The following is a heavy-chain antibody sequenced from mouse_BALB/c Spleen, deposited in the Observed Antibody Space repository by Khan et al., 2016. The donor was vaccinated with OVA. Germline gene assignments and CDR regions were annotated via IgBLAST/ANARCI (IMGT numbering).Heavy chain of an antibody. CDR3: ARKDYNDYDPFPY. D-gene: IGHD2-4*01. Sequence: EVQLLESGPGLVKPSQSLSLTCTVTGYSITSEYAWNCIRQFPGNNLEWMGYINYGSNTSFTPSLKSRSSITRDTFKNHLFLQLNSVITEDTATFYCARKDYNDYDPFPYWGQGTLVTVSA. CDR2: INYGSNT. CDR1: GYSITSEYA. J-gene: IGHJ3*01. V-gene: IGHV3-2*02.